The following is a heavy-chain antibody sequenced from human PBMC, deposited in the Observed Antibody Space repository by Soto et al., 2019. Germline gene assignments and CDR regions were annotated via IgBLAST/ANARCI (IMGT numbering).Heavy chain of an antibody. J-gene: IGHJ4*02. Sequence: PGESLKISCKGSGYSFTTYWIGWVRQMPGKGLEWMGIIYPGDSDTRYSPSFQGQVTISADKSISTAYLQWSSLKASDTAMYYCARHPKYISGYRYFDYWGQGALVTVSS. CDR2: IYPGDSDT. CDR3: ARHPKYISGYRYFDY. CDR1: GYSFTTYW. D-gene: IGHD6-19*01. V-gene: IGHV5-51*01.